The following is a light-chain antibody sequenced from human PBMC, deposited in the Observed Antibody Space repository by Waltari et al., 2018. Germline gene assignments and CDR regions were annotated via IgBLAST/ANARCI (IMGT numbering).Light chain of an antibody. V-gene: IGKV3-15*01. CDR3: QQYSNWPLT. Sequence: EIVLAQSPATLSLSPGERATLSCRASQSVSSILAWYQQKPGQAPRLLIYGGSSRATGIPDRFSGSGSGTDFTLTISSLEPEDFAVYYCQQYSNWPLTFGGGTKVEIK. CDR1: QSVSSI. CDR2: GGS. J-gene: IGKJ4*01.